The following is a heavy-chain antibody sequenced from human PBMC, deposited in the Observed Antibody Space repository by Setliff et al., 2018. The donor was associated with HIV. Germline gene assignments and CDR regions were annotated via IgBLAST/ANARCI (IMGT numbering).Heavy chain of an antibody. V-gene: IGHV3-7*01. J-gene: IGHJ4*02. Sequence: GYLRLTCVTSGFIFSDYWIAWVRQAPGKGLEWVANMNQDGTEINYVDSVKGRFSITRDDARKSLYLQMNSPRVDDTGLYYCVRDRGYSTYEYWGQGTLFTVSS. CDR3: VRDRGYSTYEY. D-gene: IGHD2-8*01. CDR2: MNQDGTEI. CDR1: GFIFSDYW.